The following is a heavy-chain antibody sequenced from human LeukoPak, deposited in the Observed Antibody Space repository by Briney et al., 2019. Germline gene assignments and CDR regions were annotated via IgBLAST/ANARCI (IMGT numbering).Heavy chain of an antibody. CDR1: GFTFSSYS. D-gene: IGHD6-6*01. CDR3: ARSLYSSSSRLVDY. J-gene: IGHJ4*02. V-gene: IGHV3-21*01. CDR2: ISSSSYI. Sequence: KAGGSLRLSCAASGFTFSSYSMNWVRQAPGKGLEWVSSISSSSYIYYADSVKGRFTISRDNAKNSLYLQMNSLRAEDTAVYYCARSLYSSSSRLVDYWGQGTLVTVSS.